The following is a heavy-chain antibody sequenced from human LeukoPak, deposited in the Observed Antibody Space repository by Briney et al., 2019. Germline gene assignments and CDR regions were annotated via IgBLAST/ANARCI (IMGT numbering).Heavy chain of an antibody. D-gene: IGHD4-17*01. CDR2: ISHSGTT. Sequence: PSQTLSLTCTVSGDSISSGNSYWTWIRQPPGKGLEWIGYISHSGTTFYNSPIRSRVTISLDRSKNQFSLKLISVTAADTAVYYCARVPPDGDYMNAFDIWGQGTMVTVSS. J-gene: IGHJ3*02. CDR3: ARVPPDGDYMNAFDI. CDR1: GDSISSGNSY. V-gene: IGHV4-30-2*01.